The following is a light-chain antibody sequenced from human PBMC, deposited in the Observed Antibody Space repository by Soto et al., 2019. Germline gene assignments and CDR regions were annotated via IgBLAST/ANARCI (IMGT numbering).Light chain of an antibody. CDR1: SSDVGGYKY. CDR2: EVS. CDR3: SSYTSTTALV. J-gene: IGLJ1*01. Sequence: QSALTQPASVSGSPGQSITISCTGTSSDVGGYKYVSWYQQHPGKAPKHMIYEVSSRPSGVSNRSSGSKSGNTASLTISGLQAEDEADYYCSSYTSTTALVFGNGTKLTVL. V-gene: IGLV2-14*01.